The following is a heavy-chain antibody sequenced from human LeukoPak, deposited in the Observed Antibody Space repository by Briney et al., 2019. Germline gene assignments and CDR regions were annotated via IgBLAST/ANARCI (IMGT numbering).Heavy chain of an antibody. V-gene: IGHV4-4*02. J-gene: IGHJ4*02. CDR1: GGSISSSHW. D-gene: IGHD6-13*01. CDR2: IYHSGST. Sequence: PSGTLSLTCAVSGGSISSSHWWSWVRQPPGKGLEWIGEIYHSGSTNYNPSLKSRVTISVDKSKNQFSLKLSSVTAADTAVHYCASDRAHYSSTWYVDYWGQGTLVTVSS. CDR3: ASDRAHYSSTWYVDY.